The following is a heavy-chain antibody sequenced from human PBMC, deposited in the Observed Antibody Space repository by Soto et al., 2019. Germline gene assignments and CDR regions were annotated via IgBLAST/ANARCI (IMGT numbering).Heavy chain of an antibody. V-gene: IGHV4-59*08. Sequence: SETLSLTCTVSGGSISSYYWSWIRQPPGKGLEWIGYIYYSGSTNYNPSLKSRVTISVDTSKNQFSLKLSSVTAADTAVYYCARHQPHGWGGPWPEAFDYWGQGTLVTVSS. CDR2: IYYSGST. CDR1: GGSISSYY. CDR3: ARHQPHGWGGPWPEAFDY. D-gene: IGHD3-16*01. J-gene: IGHJ4*02.